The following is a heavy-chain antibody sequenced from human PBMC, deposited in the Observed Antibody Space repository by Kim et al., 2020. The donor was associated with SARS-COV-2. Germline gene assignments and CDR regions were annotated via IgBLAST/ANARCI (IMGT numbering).Heavy chain of an antibody. CDR1: GGSFSGYY. Sequence: SETLSLTCAVYGGSFSGYYWSWIRQPPGKGLEWIGEINHSGSTNYNPSLKSRVTISVDTSKNQFSLKLSSVTAADTAVYYCARGTLWFGELFPTTFPAYYFDYWGQGTLVTVSS. D-gene: IGHD3-10*01. CDR2: INHSGST. V-gene: IGHV4-34*01. J-gene: IGHJ4*02. CDR3: ARGTLWFGELFPTTFPAYYFDY.